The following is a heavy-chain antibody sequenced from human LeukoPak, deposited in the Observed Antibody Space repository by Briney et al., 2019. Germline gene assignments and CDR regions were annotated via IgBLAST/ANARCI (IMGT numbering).Heavy chain of an antibody. CDR1: GGSISSYY. V-gene: IGHV4-59*08. CDR2: IYYSGTT. CDR3: ARLQAVAVDYYYYGMDV. J-gene: IGHJ6*02. D-gene: IGHD6-19*01. Sequence: PSETLSLTCTVSGGSISSYYWSWIRQPPGKGLEWIGYIYYSGTTNYNPSLKSRVTISVDTSNNQFPLKLSSVTAADSAVYYCARLQAVAVDYYYYGMDVWGQGTTVTVSS.